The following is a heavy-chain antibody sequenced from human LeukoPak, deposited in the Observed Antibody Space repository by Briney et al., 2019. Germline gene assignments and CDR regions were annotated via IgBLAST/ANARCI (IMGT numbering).Heavy chain of an antibody. CDR3: AAGTAADY. Sequence: GGSLRLSCVVSGIPFSDFYMNWIRQAPGKGLEWISYISSSSSYTDYAESVKGRFTISRDNAKSALYLQVNDLRVDDTALYYCAAGTAADYWGQGTLVLVSS. CDR2: ISSSSSYT. V-gene: IGHV3-11*03. D-gene: IGHD6-13*01. J-gene: IGHJ4*02. CDR1: GIPFSDFY.